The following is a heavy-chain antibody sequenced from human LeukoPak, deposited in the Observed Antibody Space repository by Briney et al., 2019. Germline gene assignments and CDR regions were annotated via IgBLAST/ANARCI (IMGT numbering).Heavy chain of an antibody. CDR2: TYYRSKWFN. Sequence: SQTRSLTCAISGDNVSSNSATWNWIRQSPSRGLEWLGRTYYRSKWFNDYAVSVKSRITINPDTSKNQFSLQLNSVTPEDTAVYYCARGGSSGWYYFDYWGQGTLVTVSS. D-gene: IGHD6-19*01. CDR3: ARGGSSGWYYFDY. CDR1: GDNVSSNSAT. V-gene: IGHV6-1*01. J-gene: IGHJ4*02.